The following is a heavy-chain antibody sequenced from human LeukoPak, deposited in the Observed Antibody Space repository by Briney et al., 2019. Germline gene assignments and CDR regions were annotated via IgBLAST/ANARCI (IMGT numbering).Heavy chain of an antibody. D-gene: IGHD2-21*02. CDR1: GVSISSSNYY. Sequence: PSETLSLTCIVSGVSISSSNYYWGWVRQPPGKGLEWIGNIYSSGSTYYNSSLKSRVTISIDTSNNQVSLKMSSMTAADTAVYYCAKSDGYGLIDSWGQGTLVTVSS. J-gene: IGHJ5*01. CDR2: IYSSGST. CDR3: AKSDGYGLIDS. V-gene: IGHV4-39*01.